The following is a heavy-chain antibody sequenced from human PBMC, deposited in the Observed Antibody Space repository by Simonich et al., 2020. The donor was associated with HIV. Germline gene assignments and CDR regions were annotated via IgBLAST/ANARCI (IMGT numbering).Heavy chain of an antibody. V-gene: IGHV4-34*01. CDR2: INHFGST. CDR1: GGSFNGYY. J-gene: IGHJ3*02. D-gene: IGHD2-2*01. Sequence: QVHLQQWGAGLLKPSETLSLTCAVYGGSFNGYYWTWIRQPPGKGLEWIGEINHFGSTNYNPSLKGRVTISVDTSKNQFSLKLSSVTAADTAVFYCARGYCSRTSCMGGDTFDIWGQGTVVTVS. CDR3: ARGYCSRTSCMGGDTFDI.